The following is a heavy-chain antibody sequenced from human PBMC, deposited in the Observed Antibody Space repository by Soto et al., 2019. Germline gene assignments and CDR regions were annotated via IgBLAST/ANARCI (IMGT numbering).Heavy chain of an antibody. D-gene: IGHD3-3*01. V-gene: IGHV3-30*18. J-gene: IGHJ4*02. CDR1: GFTFSSYG. CDR3: AKRWDFWSGYSDY. Sequence: QVQLVESGGGVVQPGRSLRLSCAASGFTFSSYGMHWVRQAPGKGLEWVAVISYDGSNKYYADSVKGRFTISRDNSKNTLYLQMNSLRAEDTAVYYCAKRWDFWSGYSDYWGQGTLVTVSS. CDR2: ISYDGSNK.